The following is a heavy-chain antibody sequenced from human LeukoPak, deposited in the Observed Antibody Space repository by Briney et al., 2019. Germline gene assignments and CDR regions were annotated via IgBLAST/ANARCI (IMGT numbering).Heavy chain of an antibody. CDR1: GYIFTAYD. V-gene: IGHV1-2*06. CDR3: ARGISGGFDI. Sequence: ASVKVSSKASGYIFTAYDLHWVRQAPGQGLEWMGRIIPNSGATNYAQNFQGRVTLTRDTSISTAYMELSRLSPDDTAVYYCARGISGGFDIWGQGTMVTVSS. J-gene: IGHJ3*02. CDR2: IIPNSGAT. D-gene: IGHD2-21*01.